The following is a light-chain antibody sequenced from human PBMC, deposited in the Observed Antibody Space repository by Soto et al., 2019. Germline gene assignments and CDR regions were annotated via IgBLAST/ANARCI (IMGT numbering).Light chain of an antibody. V-gene: IGKV3-20*01. CDR2: DAS. Sequence: EIVLTQSPGTLSLSPGERATLSCRASQSVSSSYLAWYQQKPGQAPRLLIYDASSRATGIPDRFSGSGSGKDFTLTISRLEPEDFAVYYCQQYGSSLWTFGQGTKVDIK. CDR1: QSVSSSY. J-gene: IGKJ1*01. CDR3: QQYGSSLWT.